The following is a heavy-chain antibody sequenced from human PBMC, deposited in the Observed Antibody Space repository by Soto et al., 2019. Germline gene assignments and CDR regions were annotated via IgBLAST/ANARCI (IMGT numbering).Heavy chain of an antibody. CDR3: ARVPYP. V-gene: IGHV4-30-2*01. CDR1: GGSISSGGYS. J-gene: IGHJ5*02. Sequence: SSETLSLTCTVSGGSISSGGYSWSWIRQPPGKGLEWIAYIYHSGSTDYNPSLKSRVTISVDRSKNQLSLKLSSVTAADTAVYYCARVPYPWGQGTLVTVSS. CDR2: IYHSGST.